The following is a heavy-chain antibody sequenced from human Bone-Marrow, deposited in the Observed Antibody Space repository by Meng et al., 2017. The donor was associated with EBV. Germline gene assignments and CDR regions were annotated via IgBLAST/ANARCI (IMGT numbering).Heavy chain of an antibody. Sequence: VQYAGEVKKPGSSVKVSCKTSGGPFRNYAVSWVRQAPGQGLEWLGGFLPTLGAPNYAQKFHGRVTITADESTSTHYMDLSSLRSDDTAVYYCASESGRGYTPDYWGQGTLVTVSS. D-gene: IGHD3-10*01. V-gene: IGHV1-69*01. J-gene: IGHJ4*02. CDR2: FLPTLGAP. CDR1: GGPFRNYA. CDR3: ASESGRGYTPDY.